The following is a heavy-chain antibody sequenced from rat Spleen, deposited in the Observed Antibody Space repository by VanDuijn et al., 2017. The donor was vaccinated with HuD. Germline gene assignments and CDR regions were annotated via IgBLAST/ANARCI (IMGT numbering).Heavy chain of an antibody. CDR3: ASQYYYDGYYRDY. J-gene: IGHJ2*01. Sequence: QVQLKESGPGLVQPSQTLSLTCTVSGFSLTRYHVHWVRQPPGKGLEWMGEMWSDGSTNYSSSLKSRLSINRDTSKSQVFLKLNNLQTEDTAMYFCASQYYYDGYYRDYWGQGVMVTVSS. D-gene: IGHD1-12*03. V-gene: IGHV2-32*01. CDR2: MWSDGST. CDR1: GFSLTRYH.